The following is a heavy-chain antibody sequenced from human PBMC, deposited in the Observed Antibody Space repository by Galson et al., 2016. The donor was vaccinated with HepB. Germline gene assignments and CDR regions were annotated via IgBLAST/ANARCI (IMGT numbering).Heavy chain of an antibody. Sequence: SLSLSCAASGFTLDGYAMHWVRQTPWTGLNWVSGIIWNRRSIGSAHSVKVRFIITRDNAKNSLYLQMNSLRSEDTALYYCAKVDRWRYDAFDIWGKGTMVTVSS. D-gene: IGHD3/OR15-3a*01. CDR2: IIWNRRSI. CDR3: AKVDRWRYDAFDI. J-gene: IGHJ3*02. CDR1: GFTLDGYA. V-gene: IGHV3-9*01.